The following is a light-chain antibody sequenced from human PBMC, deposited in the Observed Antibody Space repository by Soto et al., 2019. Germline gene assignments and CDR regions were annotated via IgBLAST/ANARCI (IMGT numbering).Light chain of an antibody. J-gene: IGKJ2*01. CDR1: QSVSNSY. CDR2: GAS. Sequence: EVVLTQSAGTLSLSPGERATLSCRASQSVSNSYLAWYQQKPGQAPRLLIYGASSRATGIPDRFSGSGSGTDFTLTISRLEPEDLAVYYCQQYGSSPRTFGQGTKLEI. V-gene: IGKV3-20*01. CDR3: QQYGSSPRT.